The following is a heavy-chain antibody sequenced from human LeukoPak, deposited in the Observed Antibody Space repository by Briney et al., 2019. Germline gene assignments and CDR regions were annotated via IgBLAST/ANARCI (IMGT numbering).Heavy chain of an antibody. Sequence: ASVKVSCKASGYTFTSYGISWVRQAPGQGLEWMGWISAYNGNTNYAQKLQGRVTTTTDTSTSTAYMELRSLRSDDTAVYYCARGGIAAARVPFFDYWGQGTLVTVSS. CDR3: ARGGIAAARVPFFDY. J-gene: IGHJ4*02. V-gene: IGHV1-18*01. CDR1: GYTFTSYG. CDR2: ISAYNGNT. D-gene: IGHD6-13*01.